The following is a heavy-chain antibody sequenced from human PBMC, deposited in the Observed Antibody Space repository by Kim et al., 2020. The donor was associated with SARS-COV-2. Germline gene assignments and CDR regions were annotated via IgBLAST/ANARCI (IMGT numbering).Heavy chain of an antibody. CDR2: IYYSGST. Sequence: SETLSLTCTVSCGSISNSSYYWGWIRQPPGKGLEWIGSIYYSGSTYYNPSLKSRVTISVDTSKNQFSLKLSSVTAADTAVYYCARHGIVVVVAANNWFDPWGQGTLVTVSS. CDR1: CGSISNSSYY. D-gene: IGHD2-15*01. V-gene: IGHV4-39*01. J-gene: IGHJ5*02. CDR3: ARHGIVVVVAANNWFDP.